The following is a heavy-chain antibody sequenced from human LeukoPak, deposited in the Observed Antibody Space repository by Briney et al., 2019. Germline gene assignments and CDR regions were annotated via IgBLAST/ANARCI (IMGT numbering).Heavy chain of an antibody. V-gene: IGHV3-74*01. CDR1: GFRLSNFW. CDR3: ARGAARCSGGHCYPD. CDR2: INSDGSST. J-gene: IGHJ4*02. Sequence: GGSLRLSCAASGFRLSNFWMHWVRQAPGKGLVWVSRINSDGSSTTYADSVKGRFTISRDNAKNTLYLQANSLRAEDTAVYYCARGAARCSGGHCYPDWGRGILVTVSS. D-gene: IGHD2-15*01.